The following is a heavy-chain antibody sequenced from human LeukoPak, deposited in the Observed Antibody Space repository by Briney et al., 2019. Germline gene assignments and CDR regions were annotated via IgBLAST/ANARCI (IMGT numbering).Heavy chain of an antibody. CDR3: ARDYSTYCGGDCYSAFDP. J-gene: IGHJ5*02. CDR2: INPSGGST. CDR1: GYTFTSYY. Sequence: GASVKVSCKASGYTFTSYYMHWVRQAPGQGLEWMGIINPSGGSTSYAQKFQGRVTMTRDTSISTAYMELSRLRSDDTAVYYCARDYSTYCGGDCYSAFDPWGQGTLVTVSS. D-gene: IGHD2-21*02. V-gene: IGHV1-46*01.